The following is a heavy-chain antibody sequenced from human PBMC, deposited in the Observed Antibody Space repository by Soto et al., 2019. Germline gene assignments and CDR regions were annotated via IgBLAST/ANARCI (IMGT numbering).Heavy chain of an antibody. CDR1: GLTLSTSS. CDR3: AKVGSVCSSTSCYDRYYYYYMDV. Sequence: GGSLRLSCAAFGLTLSTSSMNWVRQAPGRGLEWISYIRRHTSVTAYADSVKGRFTISRDSAKNSLYLQMNSLRAEDTAVYYCAKVGSVCSSTSCYDRYYYYYMDVWGKGTTVTVSS. J-gene: IGHJ6*03. V-gene: IGHV3-48*01. CDR2: IRRHTSVT. D-gene: IGHD2-2*01.